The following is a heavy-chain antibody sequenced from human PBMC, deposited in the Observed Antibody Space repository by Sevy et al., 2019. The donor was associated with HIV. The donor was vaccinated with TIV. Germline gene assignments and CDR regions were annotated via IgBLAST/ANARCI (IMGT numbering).Heavy chain of an antibody. CDR2: INPNTGGT. J-gene: IGHJ6*02. CDR3: ARESSSSSYYYYGMDV. V-gene: IGHV1-2*06. Sequence: ASVKVSCKASGYTFIGYYIHWVRQTPGQGLEWMGRINPNTGGTDFAQKFEGRVTLTRDTSISTAYMELSRLRSDDTAVYYCARESSSSSYYYYGMDVWGQGTTVTVSS. D-gene: IGHD6-6*01. CDR1: GYTFIGYY.